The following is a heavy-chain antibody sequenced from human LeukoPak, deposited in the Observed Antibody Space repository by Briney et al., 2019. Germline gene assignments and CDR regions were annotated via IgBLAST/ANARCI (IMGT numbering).Heavy chain of an antibody. V-gene: IGHV3-30*02. CDR3: AKDRETTSSGTFDS. CDR1: GFTLSSYA. D-gene: IGHD1-1*01. J-gene: IGHJ4*02. Sequence: GGSLRLSCAASGFTLSSYAMHWVRQAPGKGLEWVAFIAEDGSIEKYTDSVKGRFTISRDNSNNTLYLRMNSLRAEDTGVYYCAKDRETTSSGTFDSWGQGTLVTVSS. CDR2: IAEDGSIE.